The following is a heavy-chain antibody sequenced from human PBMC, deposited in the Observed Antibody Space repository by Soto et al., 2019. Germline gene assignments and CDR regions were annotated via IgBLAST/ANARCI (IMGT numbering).Heavy chain of an antibody. D-gene: IGHD2-21*01. CDR1: GGSIRGGDYY. J-gene: IGHJ5*02. CDR2: ISYSGST. CDR3: ARAPGEPIWFDP. V-gene: IGHV4-30-4*01. Sequence: QVQLQESGPGLVKPSQTLSLTCTVSGGSIRGGDYYWTWIRQPPGKGLEWIGYISYSGSTFYNPSLKSRVTISIDTSKNHFSLTLSSVTAADTAVYFWARAPGEPIWFDPWGQGTLVIVSS.